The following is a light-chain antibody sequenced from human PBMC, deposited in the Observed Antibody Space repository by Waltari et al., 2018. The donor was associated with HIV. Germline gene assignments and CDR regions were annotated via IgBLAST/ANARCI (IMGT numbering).Light chain of an antibody. V-gene: IGLV1-44*01. CDR3: ATWDDTLSGPV. J-gene: IGLJ3*02. CDR2: SNN. Sequence: QSVLTQPTSASGTPGQKITISCSGNISNIGSNSVNWYQQFSGAAPKLLIFSNNQHPSGVPARFSGSKSGSAASLAISGLHSDDVAIYHCATWDDTLSGPVFGGGTKLTVL. CDR1: ISNIGSNS.